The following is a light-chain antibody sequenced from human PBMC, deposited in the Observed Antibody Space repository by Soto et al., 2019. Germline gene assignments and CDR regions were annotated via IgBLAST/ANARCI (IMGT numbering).Light chain of an antibody. CDR2: GAS. Sequence: EIVLTQSPGTLSLSPGERATLSCRASQSVSSSYLAWYQQKPGQPPRLLIYGASSRATGIPDRFSCSGSGTDFTLTISRLEPEDFTVYYCQQYGISPFTFGPGTKVDV. V-gene: IGKV3-20*01. CDR1: QSVSSSY. CDR3: QQYGISPFT. J-gene: IGKJ3*01.